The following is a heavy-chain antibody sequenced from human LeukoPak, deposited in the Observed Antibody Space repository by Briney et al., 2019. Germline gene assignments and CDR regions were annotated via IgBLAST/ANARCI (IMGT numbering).Heavy chain of an antibody. Sequence: SETLSLTCAVSGYSISSGYYWVWIRQPPGKGLEWIGSIYHSGSTYYNPSLKSRVTISVDTSKNQFSLKLSSVTAADTAVYYCASPPQYCSSTSCYDNWFDPWGQGTLVTVSS. D-gene: IGHD2-2*01. CDR2: IYHSGST. J-gene: IGHJ5*02. V-gene: IGHV4-38-2*01. CDR3: ASPPQYCSSTSCYDNWFDP. CDR1: GYSISSGYY.